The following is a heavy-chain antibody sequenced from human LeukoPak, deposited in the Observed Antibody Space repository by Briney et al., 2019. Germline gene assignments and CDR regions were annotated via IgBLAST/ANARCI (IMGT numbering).Heavy chain of an antibody. CDR1: GFSVSSNF. V-gene: IGHV3-53*01. CDR2: IYAGGDT. CDR3: ARSGSGWFDY. J-gene: IGHJ4*02. Sequence: AGGSLRLSCAASGFSVSSNFMSWVRQAPGKGLEWVSVIYAGGDTYYADSVKGRFTIARDNFKNTVYLQMNSLRAEVTGMYYCARSGSGWFDYWGQGTLVTVS. D-gene: IGHD6-19*01.